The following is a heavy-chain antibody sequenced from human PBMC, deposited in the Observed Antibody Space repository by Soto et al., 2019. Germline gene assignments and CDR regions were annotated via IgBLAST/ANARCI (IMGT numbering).Heavy chain of an antibody. CDR2: ISGSGGRK. J-gene: IGHJ4*02. D-gene: IGHD4-17*01. V-gene: IGHV3-23*01. CDR1: GFTFSSYA. Sequence: EVQLLESGGGLVQPGGSLRLSCAASGFTFSSYAMSWVRQAPGKGLEWVSAISGSGGRKYYADSVKGRFTISRDNAKNTLHLQMNDLSAEDTDVYYCAKEQRRRGYGDDVGPICDYWGQRTLVTVSS. CDR3: AKEQRRRGYGDDVGPICDY.